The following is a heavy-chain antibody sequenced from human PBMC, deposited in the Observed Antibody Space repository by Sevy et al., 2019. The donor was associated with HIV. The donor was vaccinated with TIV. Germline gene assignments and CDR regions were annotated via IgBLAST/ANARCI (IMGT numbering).Heavy chain of an antibody. CDR2: MYHRGTT. D-gene: IGHD6-25*01. CDR3: AAAAGTDVLGYYFGS. CDR1: GDSISSSHW. Sequence: SETLSLTCSVSGDSISSSHWWSWVRQTPGKGLEWIGDMYHRGTTNYNPSLKNRVIISVDKSKNQFSLKLTSVTAADTAVYYCAAAAGTDVLGYYFGSWGQGTQVTVSS. J-gene: IGHJ4*02. V-gene: IGHV4-4*02.